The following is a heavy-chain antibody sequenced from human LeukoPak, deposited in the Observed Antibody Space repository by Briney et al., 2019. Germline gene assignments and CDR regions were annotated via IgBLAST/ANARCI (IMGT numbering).Heavy chain of an antibody. CDR2: IYYRGST. CDR3: ARGGDYGDLRYFDY. V-gene: IGHV4-59*01. D-gene: IGHD4-17*01. J-gene: IGHJ4*02. Sequence: PSQTLSLTCTVSGGSINNYYWSWIRQPPGKGLEWIGYIYYRGSTNYNPSLKSRVTFSVDTSNNQFSLKLNSVTAADTAVYYCARGGDYGDLRYFDYWGQGTLVTVSS. CDR1: GGSINNYY.